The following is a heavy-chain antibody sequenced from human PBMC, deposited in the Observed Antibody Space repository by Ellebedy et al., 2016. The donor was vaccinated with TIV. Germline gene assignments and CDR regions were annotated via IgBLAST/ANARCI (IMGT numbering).Heavy chain of an antibody. J-gene: IGHJ6*02. V-gene: IGHV4-39*07. Sequence: MPSETLSLTCTVSGGSISDGDYYWDWIRQSPGKGLEWIGSIHYRGSTYYNPSLKSRVPMSLDASKNQFSLKLSSVTAADTAVYYCTRGPAPSGYGMDVWGQGTTVTVSS. CDR3: TRGPAPSGYGMDV. D-gene: IGHD2-2*01. CDR1: GGSISDGDYY. CDR2: IHYRGST.